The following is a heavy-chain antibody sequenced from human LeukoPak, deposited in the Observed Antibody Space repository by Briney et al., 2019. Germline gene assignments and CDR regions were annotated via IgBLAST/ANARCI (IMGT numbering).Heavy chain of an antibody. Sequence: PGGSLRLSCTASGFTFSSYGMHWVRQAPGKGLEWVAFIRYDGSSKFYGDSVKGRLTVSRDNSKNTLHLQMNSLRAEDTAVYYCAKDSTGVTTTGEIITPTDAFDVWGQGTMVTVSS. D-gene: IGHD7-27*01. J-gene: IGHJ3*01. CDR2: IRYDGSSK. V-gene: IGHV3-30*02. CDR3: AKDSTGVTTTGEIITPTDAFDV. CDR1: GFTFSSYG.